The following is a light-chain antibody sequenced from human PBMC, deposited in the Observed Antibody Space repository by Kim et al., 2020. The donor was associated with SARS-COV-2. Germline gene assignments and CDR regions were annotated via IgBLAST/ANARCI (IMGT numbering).Light chain of an antibody. CDR1: QGISTS. Sequence: ASVGDRVTITCRASQGISTSLVWYQQKPGKTPKPLVYGASRLLSGVPSRFSGSGSGTDFALTISSLQPEDFATYYCQQVNSYPYTFGQGTKLEI. CDR2: GAS. J-gene: IGKJ2*01. CDR3: QQVNSYPYT. V-gene: IGKV1-13*02.